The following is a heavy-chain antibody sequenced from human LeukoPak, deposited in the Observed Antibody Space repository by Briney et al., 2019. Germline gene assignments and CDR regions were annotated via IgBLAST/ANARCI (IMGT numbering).Heavy chain of an antibody. J-gene: IGHJ5*02. CDR3: ARARNDYDSSGFSALDL. Sequence: PRKSLRLSCVASGFTSTSYGMHWDRHAPGKGLEWVAVIWYVGSNKYCTDSVKGRFSLSRDNSKNTLYLQVNSMRAEDMAVYYCARARNDYDSSGFSALDLWGQGTLVTVSS. CDR1: GFTSTSYG. V-gene: IGHV3-33*01. CDR2: IWYVGSNK. D-gene: IGHD3-22*01.